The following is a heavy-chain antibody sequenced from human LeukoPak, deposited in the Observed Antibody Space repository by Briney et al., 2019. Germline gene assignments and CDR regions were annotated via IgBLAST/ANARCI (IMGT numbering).Heavy chain of an antibody. V-gene: IGHV3-9*01. J-gene: IGHJ3*02. CDR1: GFTFEDYG. Sequence: GGSLRLSCAASGFTFEDYGMHRVRQVPGKGLEWVSSISWHSNNIAYADSVKGRFNISRDNAKNSLSLQMNSLRPEDTALYYCAKGRGLRFYDWLLKKDAFDIWGQGTRVTVSP. CDR3: AKGRGLRFYDWLLKKDAFDI. D-gene: IGHD3-3*01. CDR2: ISWHSNNI.